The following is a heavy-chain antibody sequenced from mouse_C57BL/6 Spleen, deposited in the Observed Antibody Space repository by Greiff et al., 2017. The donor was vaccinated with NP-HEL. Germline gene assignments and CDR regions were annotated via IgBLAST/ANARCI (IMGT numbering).Heavy chain of an antibody. CDR3: ARSSSYSNYDYYAMDY. V-gene: IGHV1-64*01. CDR2: IHPNSGST. Sequence: QVQLQQPGAELVKPGASVKLSCKASGYTFTSYWMHWVKQRPGHGLEWIGMIHPNSGSTNYNEKFKSKATLTVDKSASTAYMQLSSLTSEDSAVYYCARSSSYSNYDYYAMDYWGQGTSVTVSS. CDR1: GYTFTSYW. D-gene: IGHD2-5*01. J-gene: IGHJ4*01.